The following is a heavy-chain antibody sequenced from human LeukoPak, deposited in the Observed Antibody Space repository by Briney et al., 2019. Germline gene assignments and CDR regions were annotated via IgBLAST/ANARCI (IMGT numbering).Heavy chain of an antibody. Sequence: PGGSLRLSCAASGFTFDDYTMHWVRQAPGKGLEWVSLISWDGGSTYYADSVKGRFTISRDNAKNSLYLQMNSLRAEDTAVYYCARNRAASYCGGDCYGGDYWGQGTLVTVSS. CDR3: ARNRAASYCGGDCYGGDY. CDR2: ISWDGGST. CDR1: GFTFDDYT. D-gene: IGHD2-21*01. V-gene: IGHV3-43*01. J-gene: IGHJ4*02.